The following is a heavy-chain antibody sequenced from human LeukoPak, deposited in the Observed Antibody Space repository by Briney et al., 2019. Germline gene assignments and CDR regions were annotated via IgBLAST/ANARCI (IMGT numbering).Heavy chain of an antibody. J-gene: IGHJ4*02. CDR1: GFTFSIYS. Sequence: GGALRLSCVASGFTFSIYSMTWVRQAPGKGLEWVSYISKNSDDIYNADSVRGRFTISRDNAKNSLYLQMNSIRAEETAVYYCARVRPGYYCGYWGQGILVTVSS. CDR3: ARVRPGYYCGY. V-gene: IGHV3-21*05. CDR2: ISKNSDDI.